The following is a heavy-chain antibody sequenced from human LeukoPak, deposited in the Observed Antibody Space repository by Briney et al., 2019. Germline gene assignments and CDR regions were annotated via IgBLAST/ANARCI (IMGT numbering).Heavy chain of an antibody. CDR3: ARDLSHEWELPSLDY. Sequence: ASVKVSCKASGYTFTSYGISWVRQAPGQGLEWMGRIIPILGIANYAQKFQGRVTITADKSTSTAYMELSSLRSEDTAVYYCARDLSHEWELPSLDYWGQGTLVTVSS. V-gene: IGHV1-69*04. J-gene: IGHJ4*02. CDR2: IIPILGIA. CDR1: GYTFTSYG. D-gene: IGHD1-26*01.